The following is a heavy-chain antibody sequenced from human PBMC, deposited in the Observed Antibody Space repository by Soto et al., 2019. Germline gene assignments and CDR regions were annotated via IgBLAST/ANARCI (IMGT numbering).Heavy chain of an antibody. V-gene: IGHV3-21*01. J-gene: IGHJ6*02. CDR3: AREIAAAGNYYYYGMDV. D-gene: IGHD6-13*01. Sequence: EVPLVESGGGLVKPGGSLRLSCAASGFTFSSYSMNWVRQAPGKGLEWVSSISSSSSYIYYADSVKGRFTISRDNAXNXXYLQMNNLRAEDMAVYYCAREIAAAGNYYYYGMDVWGQGTTVTVSS. CDR2: ISSSSSYI. CDR1: GFTFSSYS.